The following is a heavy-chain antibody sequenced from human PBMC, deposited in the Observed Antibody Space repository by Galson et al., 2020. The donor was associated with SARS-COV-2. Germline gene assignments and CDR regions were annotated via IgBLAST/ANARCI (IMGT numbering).Heavy chain of an antibody. J-gene: IGHJ3*02. V-gene: IGHV3-11*06. Sequence: GGSLRLSCAASGFTFSDYYMSWIRQAPGKGLEWVSYISSSSSYTNYADSVKGRFTISRDNAKNSLYLQMNSLRAEDTAVYYRARTPPLYDYVWGSYRLGAFDIWGQGTMVTVSS. CDR2: ISSSSSYT. CDR3: ARTPPLYDYVWGSYRLGAFDI. CDR1: GFTFSDYY. D-gene: IGHD3-16*02.